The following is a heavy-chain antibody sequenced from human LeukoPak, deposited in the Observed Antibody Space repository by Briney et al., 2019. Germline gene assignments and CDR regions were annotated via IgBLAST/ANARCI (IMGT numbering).Heavy chain of an antibody. CDR3: ANFFGNNFGF. CDR1: GFTVSSNF. CDR2: SRDRANSYIT. D-gene: IGHD5-24*01. J-gene: IGHJ4*02. Sequence: GGSLRLSCAASGFTVSSNFMDWVRQAPGKGLEWVGRSRDRANSYITEYATSVEGRFTISRDDSRESLYLQMNSLKTEDTAVYYCANFFGNNFGFWGQGTLVTVSS. V-gene: IGHV3-72*01.